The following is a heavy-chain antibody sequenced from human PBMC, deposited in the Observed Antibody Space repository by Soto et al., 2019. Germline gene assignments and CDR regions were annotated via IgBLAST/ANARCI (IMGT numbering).Heavy chain of an antibody. CDR1: GGSISSGGYY. D-gene: IGHD6-6*01. J-gene: IGHJ4*02. V-gene: IGHV4-61*08. CDR3: ARGAPASSSSEN. CDR2: IYYSGST. Sequence: PSETLSLTCTVSGGSISSGGYYWSWVRQHPGKGLEWIGYIYYSGSTNYNPSLKSRVTISVDTSKNQFSLKLSSVTAADTAVYYCARGAPASSSSENWGQGTLVTVSS.